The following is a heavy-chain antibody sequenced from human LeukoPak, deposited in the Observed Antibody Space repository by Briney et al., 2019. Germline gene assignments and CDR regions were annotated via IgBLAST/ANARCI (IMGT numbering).Heavy chain of an antibody. Sequence: GGSLRLSCAASGFTFSRYAMHWVRLAPGKGLEWVAVISYDGSNKYYADSVKGRFTISRDNSKNTLYLQMNSLRAEDTAVYYCAREAAVSGPSYFDFWGQGTLVTVSS. V-gene: IGHV3-30-3*01. D-gene: IGHD6-19*01. CDR2: ISYDGSNK. CDR3: AREAAVSGPSYFDF. CDR1: GFTFSRYA. J-gene: IGHJ4*02.